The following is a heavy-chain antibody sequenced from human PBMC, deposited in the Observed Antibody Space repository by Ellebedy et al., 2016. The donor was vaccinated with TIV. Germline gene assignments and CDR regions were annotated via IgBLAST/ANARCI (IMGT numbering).Heavy chain of an antibody. J-gene: IGHJ3*02. CDR3: ARERPPTFVFSWAFDI. CDR2: IHSGGIT. CDR1: GFTVSSNY. V-gene: IGHV3-53*01. Sequence: GGSLRLSXAASGFTVSSNYMSWVRQAPGKGLEWVSAIHSGGITYYADSVKGRFTISRDNSKNTLYLQMNSLRAEDTAVYYCARERPPTFVFSWAFDIWGQGTMVTVSS. D-gene: IGHD2/OR15-2a*01.